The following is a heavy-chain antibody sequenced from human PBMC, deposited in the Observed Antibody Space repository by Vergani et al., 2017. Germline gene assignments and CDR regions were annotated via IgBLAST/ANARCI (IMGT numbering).Heavy chain of an antibody. CDR3: ARERVAAAGIYYGMDV. CDR1: GFTVSSNY. Sequence: EVQLVESGGGLVQPGGSLRLSCAASGFTVSSNYMSWVRQAPGKGLEWVSVIYSGGSTYYAASVKGRFTISRDNSKNTLQLQMNSLRAEDTAVYYCARERVAAAGIYYGMDVWGQGTTVTVSS. V-gene: IGHV3-66*02. CDR2: IYSGGST. D-gene: IGHD6-13*01. J-gene: IGHJ6*02.